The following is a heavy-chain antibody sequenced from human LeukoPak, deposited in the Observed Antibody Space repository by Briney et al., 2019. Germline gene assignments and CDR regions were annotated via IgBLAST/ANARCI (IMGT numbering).Heavy chain of an antibody. Sequence: SETLSLTCTVSGDSISTSYYWGWIRQPPGKGLEWIGSMHYSGSTYYNPFLKSRVTISVDTSKNQFSLKLSSVTAADTAVYYCARTSIETVYDSSGYYDYWGQGTLVTVSS. J-gene: IGHJ4*02. D-gene: IGHD3-22*01. CDR3: ARTSIETVYDSSGYYDY. V-gene: IGHV4-39*01. CDR2: MHYSGST. CDR1: GDSISTSYY.